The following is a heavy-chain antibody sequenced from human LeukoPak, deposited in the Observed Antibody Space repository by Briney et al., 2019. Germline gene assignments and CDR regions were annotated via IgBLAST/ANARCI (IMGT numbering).Heavy chain of an antibody. CDR3: ARQSRDGYHYFDY. V-gene: IGHV3-7*01. CDR1: GFTFSRYW. Sequence: GGSLRLSCVASGFTFSRYWMSWVRQAPGKGLEWVANIKQDGGEKYYVDSVEGRFTISRDNAKNSLYLQMNSLRAEDTAVYYCARQSRDGYHYFDYWGQGTLVTVSS. D-gene: IGHD5-24*01. J-gene: IGHJ4*02. CDR2: IKQDGGEK.